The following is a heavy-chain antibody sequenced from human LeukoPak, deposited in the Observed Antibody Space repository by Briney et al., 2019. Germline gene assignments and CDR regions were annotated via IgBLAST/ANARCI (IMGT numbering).Heavy chain of an antibody. J-gene: IGHJ2*01. Sequence: SETLSLTCTVSGGSISSYYWSWIRQPPGKGLEWIGSIFYSGTTYYNPSLKSRLTISVDTTKNQFSLKLSSVTAADTAVYYCARLVEAVAGLWYFDLWGRGTLVTVSS. CDR1: GGSISSYY. CDR2: IFYSGTT. D-gene: IGHD6-19*01. V-gene: IGHV4-59*05. CDR3: ARLVEAVAGLWYFDL.